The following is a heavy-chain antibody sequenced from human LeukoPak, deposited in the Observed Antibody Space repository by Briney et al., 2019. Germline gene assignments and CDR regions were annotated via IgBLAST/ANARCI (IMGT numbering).Heavy chain of an antibody. Sequence: GGSLRLSXAASGLIFSSYEMNWVRQAPGKGLEWVSYISNSGSTIYYADSVKGRFTISRDNAKKSLYLQLNSLRAEDTAVYYCARDPGQPYPFGYWGQGTLVTVSS. CDR1: GLIFSSYE. CDR2: ISNSGSTI. D-gene: IGHD2-2*01. CDR3: ARDPGQPYPFGY. V-gene: IGHV3-48*03. J-gene: IGHJ4*02.